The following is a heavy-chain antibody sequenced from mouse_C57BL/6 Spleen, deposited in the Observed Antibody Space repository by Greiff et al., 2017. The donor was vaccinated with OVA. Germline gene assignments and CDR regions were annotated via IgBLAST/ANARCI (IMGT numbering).Heavy chain of an antibody. V-gene: IGHV1-26*01. J-gene: IGHJ2*01. CDR3: ASWGLLRTDDY. CDR2: INPNNGGT. CDR1: GYTFTDYY. D-gene: IGHD2-3*01. Sequence: VQLQQSGPELVKPGASVKISCKASGYTFTDYYMNWVKQSHGKSLEWIGDINPNNGGTSYNQKFKGKATLTVDKSSSTAYMELRSLTSEDSAVYYCASWGLLRTDDYWGQGTTLTVSS.